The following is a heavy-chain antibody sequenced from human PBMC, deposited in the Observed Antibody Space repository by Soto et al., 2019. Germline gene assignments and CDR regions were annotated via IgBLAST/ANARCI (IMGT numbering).Heavy chain of an antibody. V-gene: IGHV4-59*01. CDR3: ARGDTWQLVDL. D-gene: IGHD6-6*01. CDR1: GGSIRNVY. Sequence: KTSETLSLTCTVSGGSIRNVYWSWIRQAPGKGLEWIGFIFHSGNAKYNPSLESRVTISVDTSKNQFSLSLDSVTAADTAVYFCARGDTWQLVDLWGQGILVTVSS. J-gene: IGHJ5*02. CDR2: IFHSGNA.